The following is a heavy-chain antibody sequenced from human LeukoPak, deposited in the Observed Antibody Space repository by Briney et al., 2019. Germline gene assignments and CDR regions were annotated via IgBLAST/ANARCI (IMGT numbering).Heavy chain of an antibody. CDR3: AREGATTYYYYYYMDV. D-gene: IGHD4/OR15-4a*01. J-gene: IGHJ6*03. Sequence: PSETLSLTCTVSGYSISSGYYWGWIRQPPGKGLEWIGSIYHSGSTYYNPSLKSRVTISVDTSKNQFSLKLSSVTAADTAVYYCAREGATTYYYYYYMDVWGKGTTVTVSS. CDR1: GYSISSGYY. CDR2: IYHSGST. V-gene: IGHV4-38-2*02.